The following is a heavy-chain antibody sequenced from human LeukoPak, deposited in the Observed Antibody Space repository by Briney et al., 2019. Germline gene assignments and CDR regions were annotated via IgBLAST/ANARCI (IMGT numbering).Heavy chain of an antibody. CDR2: INPTGGSA. Sequence: ASVKVSCKTSGYTFTDFSVHWVRQAPGQGLEWMGIINPTGGSAGFAQKFQGRVTMTRDMSTSTFYLELSSLRSEDTAVYYCARGHGSGYTNYFDPWGQGTLVTVPS. CDR3: ARGHGSGYTNYFDP. CDR1: GYTFTDFS. V-gene: IGHV1-46*01. J-gene: IGHJ5*02. D-gene: IGHD3-10*01.